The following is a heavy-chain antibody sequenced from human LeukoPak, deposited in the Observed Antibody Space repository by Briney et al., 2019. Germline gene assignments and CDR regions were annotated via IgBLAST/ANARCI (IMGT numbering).Heavy chain of an antibody. D-gene: IGHD3-22*01. CDR2: TDYSGNT. Sequence: SETLSLTCTVSGGSISSYYWSWTRQPPGKGLEWIGYTDYSGNTNYNPSLKSRVTISVDTSKNQFSLKLTSVTAADTAVYYCARRNYYDTSGYQFDYWGQGTLVTVPS. CDR1: GGSISSYY. J-gene: IGHJ4*02. V-gene: IGHV4-59*08. CDR3: ARRNYYDTSGYQFDY.